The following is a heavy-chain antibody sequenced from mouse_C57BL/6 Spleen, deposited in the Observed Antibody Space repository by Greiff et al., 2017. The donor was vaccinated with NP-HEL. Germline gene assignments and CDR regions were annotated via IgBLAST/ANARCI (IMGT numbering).Heavy chain of an antibody. Sequence: VQLQQSGAELVMPGASVKLSCKASGYTFTSYWMHWVKQRPGQGLEWIGEIDPSDSYTNYNQKFKGKSTLTVDKSSSTAYMQLSSLTSEDSAVYYCAKKNSNYGFAYWGQGTLVTVSA. D-gene: IGHD2-5*01. CDR3: AKKNSNYGFAY. CDR2: IDPSDSYT. CDR1: GYTFTSYW. V-gene: IGHV1-69*01. J-gene: IGHJ3*01.